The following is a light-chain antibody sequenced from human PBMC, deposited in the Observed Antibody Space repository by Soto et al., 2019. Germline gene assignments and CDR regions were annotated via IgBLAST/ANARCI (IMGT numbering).Light chain of an antibody. V-gene: IGKV1-9*01. J-gene: IGKJ3*01. CDR1: QDIKTY. CDR3: QHLNNYPPFT. Sequence: IQLTQSPSSLSASVGDRVSITCRASQDIKTYLAWYQQKRGEAPKLLISCTFTLQSGVPSRFNGSGSGTYFTLTISRLQPEYFASYYCQHLNNYPPFTFGPGNKVD. CDR2: CTF.